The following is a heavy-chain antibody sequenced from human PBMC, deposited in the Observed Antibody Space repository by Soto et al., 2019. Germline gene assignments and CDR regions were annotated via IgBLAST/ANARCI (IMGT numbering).Heavy chain of an antibody. CDR1: GFTISTHG. CDR2: IWYDGSNK. D-gene: IGHD1-7*01. Sequence: QAQLVESGGGVVQPGTSLRLSCAASGFTISTHGMHWVRQAPGKGLEWLANIWYDGSNKFYAESVKGRFSISKDNSKNTPYLQMSSLGAEDTAVYYCAAATTWNFHFPYWGQGTQVTVSS. J-gene: IGHJ4*02. V-gene: IGHV3-33*03. CDR3: AAATTWNFHFPY.